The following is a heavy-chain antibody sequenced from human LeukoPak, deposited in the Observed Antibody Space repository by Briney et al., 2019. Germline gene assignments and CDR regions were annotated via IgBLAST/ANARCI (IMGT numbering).Heavy chain of an antibody. CDR1: GYSFTAYV. J-gene: IGHJ4*02. Sequence: ASVKVSCKTSGYSFTAYVITWVRQAPGQGLEWMGWIRPNNDNTYYAQRLQGRLTMTTDTSTSTAYMELRSLRSDDTAVYYCARGEPTNYYDSSGYFYWGQGTLVTVSS. V-gene: IGHV1-18*04. D-gene: IGHD3-22*01. CDR2: IRPNNDNT. CDR3: ARGEPTNYYDSSGYFY.